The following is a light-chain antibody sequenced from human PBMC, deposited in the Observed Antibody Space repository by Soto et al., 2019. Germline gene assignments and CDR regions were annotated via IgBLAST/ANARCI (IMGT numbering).Light chain of an antibody. CDR2: KAS. J-gene: IGKJ1*01. CDR3: QHYNSYSGA. Sequence: DIQMTQSPSTLSGSVGYRVTITCRASQTISSWLAWYQQKPGKATKLLIYKASTLKSGVPSRFSGSGSGTEFTLTISSLQPDDFATYYCQHYNSYSGAFGQGTKVDIK. V-gene: IGKV1-5*03. CDR1: QTISSW.